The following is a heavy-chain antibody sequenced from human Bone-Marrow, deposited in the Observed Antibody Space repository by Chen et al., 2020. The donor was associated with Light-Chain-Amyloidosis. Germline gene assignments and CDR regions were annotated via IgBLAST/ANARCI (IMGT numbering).Heavy chain of an antibody. V-gene: IGHV3-48*03. CDR3: ARDRWVARHFPGAVDI. D-gene: IGHD2-15*01. CDR1: GFSFSNYK. J-gene: IGHJ3*02. CDR2: ISTTGTTI. Sequence: EVQLVESGGGLVQPGGSLRLSCVASGFSFSNYKMNWVRQAPGQGLEWVSYISTTGTTIYYADFARGRFTISRDNAKNSLYLQMNSLRAEDTAVYYCARDRWVARHFPGAVDIWAKGQWSPSLQ.